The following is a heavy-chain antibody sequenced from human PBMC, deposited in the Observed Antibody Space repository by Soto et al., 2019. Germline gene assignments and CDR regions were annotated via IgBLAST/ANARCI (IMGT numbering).Heavy chain of an antibody. V-gene: IGHV4-59*02. CDR3: ARDRGVLVPAALGTYYYYYYGMDV. CDR2: IYYSRST. Sequence: SETLSLTCSVFGGSVRGYYWSWIRQPPGKGLEWIGYIYYSRSTNYNPSLKSRVTISVDTSKNQFSLKLSSVTAADTAVYYCARDRGVLVPAALGTYYYYYYGMDVWGQGTTVTVSS. J-gene: IGHJ6*02. CDR1: GGSVRGYY. D-gene: IGHD2-2*01.